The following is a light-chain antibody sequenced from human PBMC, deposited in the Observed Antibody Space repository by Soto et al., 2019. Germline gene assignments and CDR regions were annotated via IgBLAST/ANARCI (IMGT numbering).Light chain of an antibody. CDR1: SSNIGAGYD. Sequence: QSVLTQPPSVSGAPGQRVTISCTGGSSNIGAGYDVHWYQQLPGTAPKLLVSGNTNRPSGVPDRFSGSKSGTSASLAITGLQAEDEAYYYCQSFDSSLSGWVFGGGTKLTVL. J-gene: IGLJ3*02. V-gene: IGLV1-40*01. CDR2: GNT. CDR3: QSFDSSLSGWV.